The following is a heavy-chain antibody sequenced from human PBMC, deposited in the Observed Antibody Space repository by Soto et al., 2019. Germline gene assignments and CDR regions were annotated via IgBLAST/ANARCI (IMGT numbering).Heavy chain of an antibody. D-gene: IGHD3-22*01. Sequence: PGGSLRLSCAASGFTFSNYAMSWVRQAPGKGLEWVSSISGRGTTAYYTDSVKGRFTISRDNSKNTLYLQMNSLRAEDTAVYYCAKDDGPVYFDSSGSLRRFDPWGQGTLVTVSS. CDR2: ISGRGTTA. CDR1: GFTFSNYA. J-gene: IGHJ5*02. CDR3: AKDDGPVYFDSSGSLRRFDP. V-gene: IGHV3-23*01.